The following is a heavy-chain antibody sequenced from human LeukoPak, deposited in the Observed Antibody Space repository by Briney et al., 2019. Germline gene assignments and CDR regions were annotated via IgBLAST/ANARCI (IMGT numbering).Heavy chain of an antibody. D-gene: IGHD5-12*01. CDR2: ISSSGII. V-gene: IGHV3-21*04. J-gene: IGHJ4*02. CDR3: ARAGFVGGYDWGGFDY. CDR1: GFTFSSYS. Sequence: GGSLRLSCAASGFTFSSYSMNWVRQAPGKGLEWVSSISSSGIIYYADSVKGRLTTSRDNAKNSLYLQMNSLRAEDTAVYYCARAGFVGGYDWGGFDYWGQGTLVTVSS.